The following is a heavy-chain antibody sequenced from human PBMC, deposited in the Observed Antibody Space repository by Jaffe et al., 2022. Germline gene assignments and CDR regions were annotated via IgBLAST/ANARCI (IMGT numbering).Heavy chain of an antibody. CDR2: IYWNDDK. CDR3: AHNLGFWLHTAKGSWFDP. Sequence: QITLKESGPTLVKPTQTLTLTCTFSGFSLSTSGVGVGWIRQPPGKALEWLALIYWNDDKRYSPSLKSRLTITKDTSKNQVVLTMTNMDPVDTATYYCAHNLGFWLHTAKGSWFDPWGQGTLVTVSS. J-gene: IGHJ5*02. V-gene: IGHV2-5*01. D-gene: IGHD3-9*01. CDR1: GFSLSTSGVG.